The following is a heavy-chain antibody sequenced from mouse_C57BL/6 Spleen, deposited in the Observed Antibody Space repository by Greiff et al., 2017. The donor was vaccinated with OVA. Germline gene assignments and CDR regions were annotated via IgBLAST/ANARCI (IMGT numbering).Heavy chain of an antibody. J-gene: IGHJ4*01. CDR2: ISSGSSTI. CDR1: GFTFSDYG. Sequence: DVMLVESGGGLVKPGGSLKLSCAASGFTFSDYGMHWVRQAPEKGLEWVAYISSGSSTIYYADTVKGRFTISRDNAKNTLFLQMTSLRSEDTAMYYCASLGSYEAMDYWGQGTSVTVSS. CDR3: ASLGSYEAMDY. V-gene: IGHV5-17*01. D-gene: IGHD1-1*02.